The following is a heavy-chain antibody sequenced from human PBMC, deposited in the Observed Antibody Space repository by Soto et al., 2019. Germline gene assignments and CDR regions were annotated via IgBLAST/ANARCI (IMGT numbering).Heavy chain of an antibody. CDR3: AKAPISTMIVVDY. V-gene: IGHV3-23*01. CDR2: ISGTGGST. CDR1: GFTFSVYA. D-gene: IGHD3-22*01. Sequence: PGGSLRLSCAASGFTFSVYAMSWVRQAPGKGLEWVSGISGTGGSTYYADSVKGRFTISRDNSKNTLSLQMDSLRADDTAVYYCAKAPISTMIVVDYWGQGTLVTVSS. J-gene: IGHJ4*02.